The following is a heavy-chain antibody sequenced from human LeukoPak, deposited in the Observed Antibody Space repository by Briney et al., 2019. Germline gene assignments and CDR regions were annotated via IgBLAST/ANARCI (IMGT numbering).Heavy chain of an antibody. Sequence: PGGSLRLSCAASGFTVSSNYMSWVRQAPGKGLEWVSVIYSGGSTYYADSVKGRFTISRDNAKNTLYLQMNSLRAEDTAVYYCARGTVLLWFGVDYWGQGTLVTVSS. J-gene: IGHJ4*02. CDR1: GFTVSSNY. CDR3: ARGTVLLWFGVDY. D-gene: IGHD3-10*01. V-gene: IGHV3-53*05. CDR2: IYSGGST.